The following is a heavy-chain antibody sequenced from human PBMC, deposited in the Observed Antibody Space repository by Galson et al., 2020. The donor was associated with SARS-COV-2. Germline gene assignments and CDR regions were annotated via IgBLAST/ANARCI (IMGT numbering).Heavy chain of an antibody. V-gene: IGHV4-34*01. J-gene: IGHJ4*02. CDR2: VNHSGST. CDR3: AGGLDGSGRFNGWDY. Sequence: SETLSLTCAVYGGSFSGYFWSWIRQPPGKGLEWIGEVNHSGSTNYNPALKSRVTISVDTSKNQFPLKLSPVTAADTAVYYCAGGLDGSGRFNGWDYWGQGTLVTDSS. D-gene: IGHD3-10*01. CDR1: GGSFSGYF.